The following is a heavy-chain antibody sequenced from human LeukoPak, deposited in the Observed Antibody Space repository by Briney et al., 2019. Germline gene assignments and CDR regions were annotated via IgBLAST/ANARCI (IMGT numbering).Heavy chain of an antibody. J-gene: IGHJ4*02. V-gene: IGHV3-21*01. CDR1: GFTFSSYS. D-gene: IGHD3-10*01. CDR3: ARDRGTAFDY. CDR2: ISSSSSYI. Sequence: PGGSLRLSCAASGFTFSSYSMNWVRQAPGKGLEWVSSISSSSSYIYYADSVKGRFTISRDNAKNPLYLQMNSLRAEDTAVYYCARDRGTAFDYWGQGTLVTVSS.